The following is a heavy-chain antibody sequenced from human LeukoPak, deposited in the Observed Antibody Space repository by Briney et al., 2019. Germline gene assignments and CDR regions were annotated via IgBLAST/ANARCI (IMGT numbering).Heavy chain of an antibody. V-gene: IGHV3-74*01. CDR3: AKDPSSGWYGEFDY. J-gene: IGHJ4*02. D-gene: IGHD6-19*01. Sequence: GGSLRLSCAASGSTFTTYWMHWVRQAPGKGLVWVSHINSDGSITSYADSVKGRFTISRDNAKNSLYLRMNSLRAEDTALYYCAKDPSSGWYGEFDYWGQGTLVTVSS. CDR2: INSDGSIT. CDR1: GSTFTTYW.